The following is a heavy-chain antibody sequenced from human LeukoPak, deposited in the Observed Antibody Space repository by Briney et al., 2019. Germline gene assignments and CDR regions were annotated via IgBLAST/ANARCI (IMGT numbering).Heavy chain of an antibody. CDR2: INPNSGGT. J-gene: IGHJ4*02. CDR1: GFTFTGYY. CDR3: ARRYFDWLHLDY. Sequence: ASVKVFCKASGFTFTGYYMPWVRQAPGLGLEWMGWINPNSGGTNYAQKFQGRVTMTRDTSISTAYMELSRLRSDDTAVYYCARRYFDWLHLDYWGQGTLVTVSS. V-gene: IGHV1-2*02. D-gene: IGHD3-9*01.